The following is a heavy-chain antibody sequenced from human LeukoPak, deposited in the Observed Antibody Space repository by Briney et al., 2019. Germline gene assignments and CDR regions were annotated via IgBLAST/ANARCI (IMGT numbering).Heavy chain of an antibody. Sequence: GESLKISCKVSGYSFTSYCICWVRQMPGKRLEWMGIIYPGDSGPTYSPSFQGQVTISVDKSINTAYLQWSSLQASDTAMYYCGMSGDRVPLQDDVFDVWGQGTMVTVST. D-gene: IGHD1-26*01. J-gene: IGHJ3*01. CDR3: GMSGDRVPLQDDVFDV. CDR1: GYSFTSYC. CDR2: IYPGDSGP. V-gene: IGHV5-51*01.